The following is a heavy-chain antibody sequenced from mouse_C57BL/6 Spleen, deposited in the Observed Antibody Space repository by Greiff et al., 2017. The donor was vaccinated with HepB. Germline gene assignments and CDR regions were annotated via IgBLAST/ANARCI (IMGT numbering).Heavy chain of an antibody. CDR2: ISYDGSN. CDR3: AREGVTGTWDY. CDR1: GYSITSGYY. Sequence: ESGPGLVKPSQSLSLTCSVTGYSITSGYYWNWIRQFPGNKLEWMGYISYDGSNNYNPSLKNRISITRDTSKNQFFLKLNSVTTEDTATYYCAREGVTGTWDYWGQGTTLTVSS. V-gene: IGHV3-6*01. D-gene: IGHD4-1*01. J-gene: IGHJ2*01.